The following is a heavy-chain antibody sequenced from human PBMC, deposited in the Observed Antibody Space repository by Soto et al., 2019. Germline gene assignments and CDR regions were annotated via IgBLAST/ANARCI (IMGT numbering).Heavy chain of an antibody. CDR3: ARHPPYGPLDY. J-gene: IGHJ4*02. CDR1: GDSGGFISSSSYH. Sequence: QLQLQESGPGLVKPSETLSLTCTVSGDSGGFISSSSYHWGWIRQPPGKGLEWIGNIYYSGSIYYDPSLKSRVTLPGDTSKNQFSLRLTSVPAADTAVYYCARHPPYGPLDYWGQGTLVTVSS. D-gene: IGHD4-17*01. CDR2: IYYSGSI. V-gene: IGHV4-39*01.